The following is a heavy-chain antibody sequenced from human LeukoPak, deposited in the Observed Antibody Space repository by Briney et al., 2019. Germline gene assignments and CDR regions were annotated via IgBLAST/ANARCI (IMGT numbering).Heavy chain of an antibody. Sequence: GGSRRPSCEAPGLNFDDFAMHWVRQAPGRGLEWVSGINWKTGNGIYADSVKGRFTISRDNAQNSLYLQMSSLRAEDTALYYCTRRAARWQFDLWGRGTLLTVSS. CDR1: GLNFDDFA. J-gene: IGHJ2*01. D-gene: IGHD5-24*01. V-gene: IGHV3-9*01. CDR3: TRRAARWQFDL. CDR2: INWKTGNG.